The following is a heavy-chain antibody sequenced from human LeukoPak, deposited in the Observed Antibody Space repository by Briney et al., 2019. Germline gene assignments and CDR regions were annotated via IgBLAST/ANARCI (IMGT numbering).Heavy chain of an antibody. J-gene: IGHJ4*02. CDR3: ATLGEYYDSSGYYYN. D-gene: IGHD3-22*01. Sequence: PSETLSLTCAVYGGSFSGYYWSWIRQPPGKGLEWIGEINHSGSTNYNPSLKSRVTISVDTSKNQFSLKLTSVTTADTAVYYCATLGEYYDSSGYYYNWGQGTLVTVSS. V-gene: IGHV4-34*01. CDR2: INHSGST. CDR1: GGSFSGYY.